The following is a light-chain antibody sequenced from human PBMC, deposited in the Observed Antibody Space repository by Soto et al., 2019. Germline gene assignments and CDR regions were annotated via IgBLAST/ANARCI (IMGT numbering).Light chain of an antibody. V-gene: IGKV3-11*01. CDR1: QSLSSY. CDR2: DVS. CDR3: QQRSSWPYT. Sequence: EIVLTQSPATLSLSPGERATLSCRASQSLSSYLAWYQQKPGQAPRLLIYDVSNRATGIPARFSGSGSGTDFTLTISSLEPEDFGVYHCQQRSSWPYTFGQGTKLEIK. J-gene: IGKJ2*01.